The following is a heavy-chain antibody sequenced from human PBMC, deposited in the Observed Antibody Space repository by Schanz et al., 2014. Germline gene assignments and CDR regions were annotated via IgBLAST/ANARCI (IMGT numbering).Heavy chain of an antibody. V-gene: IGHV3-30*04. Sequence: QVQLVESGGGVVQPGGSLRLSCAASRFTFSTYAMHWVRQAPGKGLGWLAVISTDGTNTYYAASVRGRFTISRDNSKNTVYLQMDSLRSEDTAVYYCTRDRGALVTHNDALNLWGQGTTVTVSS. CDR2: ISTDGTNT. D-gene: IGHD2-8*01. J-gene: IGHJ6*02. CDR1: RFTFSTYA. CDR3: TRDRGALVTHNDALNL.